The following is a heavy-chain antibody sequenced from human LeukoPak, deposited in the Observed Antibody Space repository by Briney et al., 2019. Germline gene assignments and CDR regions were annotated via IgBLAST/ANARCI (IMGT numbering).Heavy chain of an antibody. D-gene: IGHD5-12*01. CDR1: GYTFNTYA. CDR2: INAGNGNT. V-gene: IGHV1-3*01. Sequence: ASVKVSFKASGYTFNTYAIHWVRQAPGQRPEWMGWINAGNGNTKSSQKFQGRVTLTRDKSASTAYMELSSLTSEDTAVYYCARAQGGYDFAAFDIWGQGTVVIVSS. J-gene: IGHJ3*02. CDR3: ARAQGGYDFAAFDI.